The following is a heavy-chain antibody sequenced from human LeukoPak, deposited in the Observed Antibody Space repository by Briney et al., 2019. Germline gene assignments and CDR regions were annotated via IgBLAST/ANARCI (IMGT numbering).Heavy chain of an antibody. CDR1: GYTLTELS. CDR3: ATGVNDFWSGINDY. D-gene: IGHD3-3*01. Sequence: GASVKVSCKVSGYTLTELSMHWVRQAPGKGLEWTGGFDPEDGETIYAQKFQGRVTMTEDTSTDTAYMELSSLRSEDTAVYYCATGVNDFWSGINDYWGQGTLVTVSS. J-gene: IGHJ4*02. V-gene: IGHV1-24*01. CDR2: FDPEDGET.